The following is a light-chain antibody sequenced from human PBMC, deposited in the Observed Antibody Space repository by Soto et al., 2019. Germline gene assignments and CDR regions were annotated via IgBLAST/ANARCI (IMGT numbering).Light chain of an antibody. CDR1: QSVSSY. J-gene: IGKJ4*01. V-gene: IGKV3-15*01. Sequence: EIVMTQSPATLSVSPGERATLSCRASQSVSSYLAWYQQKPGQAPRLLISGASTRATGIPARFSGSGSGTDFTLTISSLQSEDFAVYYCQQYNNWPLTFAGGTKVDIK. CDR2: GAS. CDR3: QQYNNWPLT.